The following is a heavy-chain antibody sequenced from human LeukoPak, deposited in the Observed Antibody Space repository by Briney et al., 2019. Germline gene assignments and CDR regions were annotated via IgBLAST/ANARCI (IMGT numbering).Heavy chain of an antibody. V-gene: IGHV4-4*07. Sequence: PSETLSLTCTVSGGSISSYYWSWIRQPAGKGLEWIGRMYASGSTNYNPSLKSRVTMSVDTSKNQFSLKLSSVTAADTAVYYCARGEYYYDSSGYFPFDPWGQGTLVTVSS. CDR3: ARGEYYYDSSGYFPFDP. CDR1: GGSISSYY. CDR2: MYASGST. D-gene: IGHD3-22*01. J-gene: IGHJ5*02.